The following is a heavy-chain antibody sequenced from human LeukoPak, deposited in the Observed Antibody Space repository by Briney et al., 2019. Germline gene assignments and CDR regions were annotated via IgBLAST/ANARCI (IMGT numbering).Heavy chain of an antibody. V-gene: IGHV1-2*02. CDR2: INPKNGVT. CDR3: TRAQTPGGGYFVFDY. J-gene: IGHJ4*02. D-gene: IGHD3-16*01. CDR1: GYTFTAYY. Sequence: ASVKVSCKASGYTFTAYYMHWVRQAPGQWLEWMGWINPKNGVTKYTKRFQGRVTITRDTSSSTAYMEVNILTSDDTAVYYCTRAQTPGGGYFVFDYCGQGTLVTVSS.